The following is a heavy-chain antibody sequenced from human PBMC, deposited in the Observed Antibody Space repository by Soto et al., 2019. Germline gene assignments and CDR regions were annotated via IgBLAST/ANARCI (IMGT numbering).Heavy chain of an antibody. J-gene: IGHJ6*02. CDR1: GFTFSSYG. CDR3: AKDRYYYDSSGYPPLYYYYYGMDV. V-gene: IGHV3-30*18. CDR2: ISYDGSNK. Sequence: PGGSLRLSCAASGFTFSSYGMHWVRQAPGKGLEWVAVISYDGSNKYYADSVKGRFTISRDNSKNTLYLQMNSLRAEDTAVYYCAKDRYYYDSSGYPPLYYYYYGMDVWGQGTTVTVSS. D-gene: IGHD3-22*01.